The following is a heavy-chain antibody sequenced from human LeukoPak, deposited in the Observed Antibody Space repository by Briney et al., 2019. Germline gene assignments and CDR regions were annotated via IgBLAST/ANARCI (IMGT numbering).Heavy chain of an antibody. CDR2: IYTSGST. J-gene: IGHJ6*03. V-gene: IGHV4-4*07. Sequence: SETLSLTCTVSGGSISSYYWSWIRQPAGKGLEWIGRIYTSGSTNYNPSLKSRVTMSVDTSKNQFSLKLSSVTAADTAVYYCARSVGYDFWSALYPQPCYMDVWGKGTTVTVSS. D-gene: IGHD3-3*01. CDR1: GGSISSYY. CDR3: ARSVGYDFWSALYPQPCYMDV.